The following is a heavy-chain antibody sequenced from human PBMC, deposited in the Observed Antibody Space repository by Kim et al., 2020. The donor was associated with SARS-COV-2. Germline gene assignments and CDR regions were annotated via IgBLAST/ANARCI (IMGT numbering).Heavy chain of an antibody. CDR2: VYYDGNT. D-gene: IGHD1-7*01. Sequence: SETLSLTCTVSGGSVSISSYYWDWIRQPPGKGLEWIGNVYYDGNTYYNPSFKSRVTISVDRSKNQFSLRLSSVTAADTAVYFCARRTTEYDYYGMDVWG. CDR3: ARRTTEYDYYGMDV. J-gene: IGHJ6*02. V-gene: IGHV4-39*01. CDR1: GGSVSISSYY.